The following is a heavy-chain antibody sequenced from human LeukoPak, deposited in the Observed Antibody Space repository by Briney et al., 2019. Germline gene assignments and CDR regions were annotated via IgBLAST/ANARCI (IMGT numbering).Heavy chain of an antibody. V-gene: IGHV4-59*08. Sequence: PSETLSLTCTVTGGSISSYYWSWIRQPPGKGLEWIGNIYYSGSTNYNPSLKSRVTISVDTTKNQFSLKLSSVTAADTAVYYCARRVVTAITFDYWGRGTLVTVSS. J-gene: IGHJ4*02. CDR2: IYYSGST. CDR3: ARRVVTAITFDY. CDR1: GGSISSYY. D-gene: IGHD2-21*02.